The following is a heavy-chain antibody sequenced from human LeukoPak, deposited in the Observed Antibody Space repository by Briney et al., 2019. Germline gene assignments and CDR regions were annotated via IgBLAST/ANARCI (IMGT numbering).Heavy chain of an antibody. CDR2: IYTSGST. D-gene: IGHD4-23*01. Sequence: SETLSLTCTVSGGSISRYYWSWIRQPPGKGLEWIGYIYTSGSTNYNPSLKSRVTISVDTSKNQFSLKLSSVTAADTAVYYCARHYGGRVVNYAFDIWGQGTMVTVSS. J-gene: IGHJ3*02. V-gene: IGHV4-4*09. CDR3: ARHYGGRVVNYAFDI. CDR1: GGSISRYY.